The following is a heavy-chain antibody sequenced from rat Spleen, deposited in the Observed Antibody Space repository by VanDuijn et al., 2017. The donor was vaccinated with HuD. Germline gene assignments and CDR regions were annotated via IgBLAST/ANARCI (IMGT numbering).Heavy chain of an antibody. Sequence: EVQLVESGGGLVQPGRSLKLSCAASGFTFSNYGMAWVRQAPKKGLEWVAYISYDGGSTYYRDPVKGRFTISRDNSKNTLYLEMNSLRSEDTAMYYCAAWAQGWGQGASVTVSS. D-gene: IGHD1-7*01. CDR1: GFTFSNYG. V-gene: IGHV5-29*01. CDR3: AAWAQG. CDR2: ISYDGGST. J-gene: IGHJ4*01.